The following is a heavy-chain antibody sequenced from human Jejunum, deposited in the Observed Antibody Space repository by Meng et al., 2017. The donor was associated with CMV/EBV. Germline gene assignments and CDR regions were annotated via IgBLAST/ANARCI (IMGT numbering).Heavy chain of an antibody. Sequence: MRSVRQAPGKGLEWVAVIWYDGSNKYSADSVKGRFTISRDNAKNSLYLQMNSLRAEDTALYYCARAQGYYDSSGYYNSYYYYGMDVWGQGTTVTVSS. V-gene: IGHV3-33*01. J-gene: IGHJ6*02. D-gene: IGHD3-22*01. CDR3: ARAQGYYDSSGYYNSYYYYGMDV. CDR2: IWYDGSNK.